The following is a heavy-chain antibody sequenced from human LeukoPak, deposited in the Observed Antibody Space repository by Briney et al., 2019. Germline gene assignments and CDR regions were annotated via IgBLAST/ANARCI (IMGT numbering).Heavy chain of an antibody. CDR1: GFPFRSHG. J-gene: IGHJ6*03. Sequence: PGGALRLSCPASGFPFRSHGMSWVRQAPGKGLEWVANIKQEGREKYYVDSLRGRFTISRDKAKNSLYLQINSLRAEDTAVSFFARVTTGYSNPLLREDYMDLWGKGTTVTVS. D-gene: IGHD4-11*01. V-gene: IGHV3-7*01. CDR2: IKQEGREK. CDR3: ARVTTGYSNPLLREDYMDL.